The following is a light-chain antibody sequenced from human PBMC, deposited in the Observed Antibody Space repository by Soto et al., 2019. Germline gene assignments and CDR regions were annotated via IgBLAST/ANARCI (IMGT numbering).Light chain of an antibody. V-gene: IGKV3-20*01. CDR3: QQFGGSSRT. CDR2: GAS. J-gene: IGKJ1*01. Sequence: EIGWTQSPGTLSWSQGERATLSARASQGVGSTYLAWYQQKPGQAPRLLIYGASFRATGIPDRFSGSGSGTDFTLTISRLEPEDFAVYYCQQFGGSSRTFGQGTKVEIK. CDR1: QGVGSTY.